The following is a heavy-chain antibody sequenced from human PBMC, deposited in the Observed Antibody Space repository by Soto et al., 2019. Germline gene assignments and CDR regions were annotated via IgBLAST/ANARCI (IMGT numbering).Heavy chain of an antibody. CDR1: GDSVSSYNYY. J-gene: IGHJ5*02. CDR2: IYSSGST. Sequence: SETLSLTCSVSGDSVSSYNYYWSWIRQSPGKGLEWIGYIYSSGSTNYNPSLKSRVTISVDTSKNQFSLKLSSVTAADTAVYYCARATIVLVPAAMVSHWFDPWGQGTLVTVSS. V-gene: IGHV4-61*01. CDR3: ARATIVLVPAAMVSHWFDP. D-gene: IGHD2-2*01.